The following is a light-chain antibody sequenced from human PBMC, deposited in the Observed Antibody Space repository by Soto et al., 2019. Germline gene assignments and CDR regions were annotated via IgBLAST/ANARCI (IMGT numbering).Light chain of an antibody. J-gene: IGLJ2*01. CDR3: SSKTSTSTLL. CDR2: EVN. Sequence: QSVLTQPASVSGSPGQSITISCSGSSSDVINYNYLSWYQQHPGQAPKLIIYEVNNRPSGISSRFSGSKSGNTASLTISGLQAEDEADYYCSSKTSTSTLLFGGGTKLTVL. CDR1: SSDVINYNY. V-gene: IGLV2-14*01.